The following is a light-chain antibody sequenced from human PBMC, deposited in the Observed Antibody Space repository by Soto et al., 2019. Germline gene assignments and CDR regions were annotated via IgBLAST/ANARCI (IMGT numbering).Light chain of an antibody. V-gene: IGKV3-11*01. CDR2: DAS. CDR3: QQRGNWPQYA. CDR1: QSVTNY. J-gene: IGKJ2*01. Sequence: EIVLTQSPATLSLSPGERATRSCRASQSVTNYLAWYQQKPGQPPRLLIYDASNRATGIPARFSGSGSGTDFTLTISSLEPEDFAVYYCQQRGNWPQYAFGQGTKLEIK.